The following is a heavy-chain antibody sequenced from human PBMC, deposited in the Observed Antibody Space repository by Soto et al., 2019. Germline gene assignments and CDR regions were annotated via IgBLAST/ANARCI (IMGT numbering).Heavy chain of an antibody. V-gene: IGHV1-69*13. J-gene: IGHJ4*02. D-gene: IGHD6-6*01. CDR3: ARGASIAARPFDY. CDR1: GGTFSSYA. CDR2: IIPIFGTV. Sequence: SVKVSCKASGGTFSSYAISWVRQAPGQGLEWMGGIIPIFGTVNYAQKFQGRVTITADESTSRAYMELSSLRSEDTAVYYCARGASIAARPFDYWGQETLVTVSS.